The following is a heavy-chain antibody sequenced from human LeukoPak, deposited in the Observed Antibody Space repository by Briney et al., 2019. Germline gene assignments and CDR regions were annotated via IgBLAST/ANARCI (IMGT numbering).Heavy chain of an antibody. Sequence: GGSLRLSXAASGFTFSSSAMTWVRQAPGKGLEWVSAISGSGDSTYYADSVKGRFTISRDNSKNTLYLQMNSLRAEDTAVYYCAKDLTGTTSSYDYWGQGTLVTVSS. CDR2: ISGSGDST. V-gene: IGHV3-23*01. CDR3: AKDLTGTTSSYDY. CDR1: GFTFSSSA. J-gene: IGHJ4*02. D-gene: IGHD1-1*01.